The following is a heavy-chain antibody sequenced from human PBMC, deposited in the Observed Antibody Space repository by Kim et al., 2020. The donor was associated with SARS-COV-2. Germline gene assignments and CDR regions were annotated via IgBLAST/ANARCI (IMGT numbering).Heavy chain of an antibody. J-gene: IGHJ4*02. Sequence: SETLSLTCAVYGGSFSGYYWSWIRQPPGKGLEWIGEINHSGSTNYNPSLKSRVTISVDTSKNQFSLKLSSVTAADTAVYYCARGGRRWYLDYWGKGALVTVSS. V-gene: IGHV4-34*01. D-gene: IGHD2-15*01. CDR1: GGSFSGYY. CDR3: ARGGRRWYLDY. CDR2: INHSGST.